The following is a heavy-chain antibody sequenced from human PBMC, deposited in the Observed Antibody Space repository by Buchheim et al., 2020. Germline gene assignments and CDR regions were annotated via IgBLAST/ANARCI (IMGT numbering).Heavy chain of an antibody. CDR1: GGSISSSSYY. J-gene: IGHJ6*02. CDR2: IYYSGST. V-gene: IGHV4-39*07. D-gene: IGHD5-24*01. Sequence: QLQLQESGPGLVKPSETLSLTCTVSGGSISSSSYYWGWIRQPPGKGLEWIGSIYYSGSTNYNPSLKSRVTISVDKSKNQFSLKLSSVTAADTAVYYCARGSQQGWRYYYYGMDVWGQGTT. CDR3: ARGSQQGWRYYYYGMDV.